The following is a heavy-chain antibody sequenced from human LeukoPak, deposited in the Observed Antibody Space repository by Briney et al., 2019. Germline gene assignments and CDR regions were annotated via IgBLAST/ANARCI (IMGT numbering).Heavy chain of an antibody. CDR2: ISSSGSTI. D-gene: IGHD3-22*01. Sequence: GSLRLSCAASGFTFSSYEMNWVRQAPGKGLEWVSYISSSGSTIYYADSVKGRFTISRDNAKNSLYLQMNSLRAEDTAVYYCARVPYEWPFDYWGQGTLVTVSS. CDR1: GFTFSSYE. V-gene: IGHV3-48*03. J-gene: IGHJ4*02. CDR3: ARVPYEWPFDY.